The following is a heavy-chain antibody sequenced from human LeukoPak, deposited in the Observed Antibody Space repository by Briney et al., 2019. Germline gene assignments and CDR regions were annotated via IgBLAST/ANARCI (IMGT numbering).Heavy chain of an antibody. V-gene: IGHV3-48*01. CDR3: ARGIAAAGQGYYYYGMDV. CDR2: ISSSSSTI. Sequence: PGGSLRLSCAASGFTFSSYSMNWVRQAPGKGLEWVSYISSSSSTIYYADSVKGRFTISRDNAKNSLYPQMNSLRAEDTAVYYCARGIAAAGQGYYYYGMDVWGQGTTVTVSS. J-gene: IGHJ6*02. CDR1: GFTFSSYS. D-gene: IGHD6-13*01.